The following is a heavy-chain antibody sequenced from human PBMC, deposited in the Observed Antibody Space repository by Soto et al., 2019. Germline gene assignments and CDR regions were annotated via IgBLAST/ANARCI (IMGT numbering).Heavy chain of an antibody. Sequence: EVQLLESGGGLVQPRGSLRLSCAASGFTLSNHAMSWVRQAPGKGLEWVSGISGSGDSTFYADSVQGRFTISRDNSKNTLYLQMNSLRAEDTAVYYCAKAGKGETSGWLRFRVDDNWGQGTLVTVSS. CDR3: AKAGKGETSGWLRFRVDDN. CDR1: GFTLSNHA. CDR2: ISGSGDST. J-gene: IGHJ4*02. V-gene: IGHV3-23*01. D-gene: IGHD6-19*01.